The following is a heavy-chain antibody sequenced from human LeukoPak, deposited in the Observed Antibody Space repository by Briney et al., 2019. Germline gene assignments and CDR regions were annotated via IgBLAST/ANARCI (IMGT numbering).Heavy chain of an antibody. V-gene: IGHV4-31*03. J-gene: IGHJ3*02. CDR1: GDSISSDGYS. D-gene: IGHD2-21*02. CDR3: ARDFLRTASPDAFDI. CDR2: ISYSGNT. Sequence: SETLSLTCTVSGDSISSDGYSWTWIRQPPGKGLGWIGHISYSGNTYYNPSLKSRLTISADASKNQFSLNLTSVTAADTAMYYCARDFLRTASPDAFDIWGQGTMVTVSS.